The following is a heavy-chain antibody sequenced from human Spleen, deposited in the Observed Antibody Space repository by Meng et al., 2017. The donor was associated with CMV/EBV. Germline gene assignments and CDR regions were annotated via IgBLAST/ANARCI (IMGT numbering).Heavy chain of an antibody. V-gene: IGHV3-23*03. Sequence: TGFTVSENCMSRVRQAPGRGLEWVSVIYTNGGDTYYADSVKGRFTISRDDSRNTVYVQMNSLRADDTAVYYCAKILRPGGTLWYFDYWGQGTLVTVSS. CDR3: AKILRPGGTLWYFDY. J-gene: IGHJ4*02. CDR1: GFTVSENC. CDR2: IYTNGGDT. D-gene: IGHD2-21*01.